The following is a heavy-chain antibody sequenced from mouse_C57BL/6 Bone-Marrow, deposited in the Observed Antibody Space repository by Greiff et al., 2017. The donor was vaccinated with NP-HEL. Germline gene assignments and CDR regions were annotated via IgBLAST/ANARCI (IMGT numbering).Heavy chain of an antibody. J-gene: IGHJ2*01. V-gene: IGHV1-26*01. Sequence: EVQLQQSGPELVKPGASVKISCKASGYTFTDYYMNWVKQSHGKSLEWIGDINPNNGGTSYNQKFKGKATLTVDKSSSTAYMELRSLTSEDSAVYYCASLLYYGNVYYFDYWGQGTTLTVSS. CDR1: GYTFTDYY. D-gene: IGHD2-1*01. CDR2: INPNNGGT. CDR3: ASLLYYGNVYYFDY.